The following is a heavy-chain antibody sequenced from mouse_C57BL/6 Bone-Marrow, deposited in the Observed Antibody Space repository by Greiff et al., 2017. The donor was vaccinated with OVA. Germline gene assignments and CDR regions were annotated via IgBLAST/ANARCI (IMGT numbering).Heavy chain of an antibody. V-gene: IGHV1-82*01. CDR2: IYPGDGDT. D-gene: IGHD1-1*01. Sequence: VQLQQSGPELVKPGASVKLSCKASGYAFSSSWMNWVKQRPGKGLEWIGRIYPGDGDTNYNGTFKGKATLTADKSSSTAYMQLSSLTSEDSAVYFCARSYYGSSYAWFAYWGQGTLVTVSA. CDR3: ARSYYGSSYAWFAY. J-gene: IGHJ3*01. CDR1: GYAFSSSW.